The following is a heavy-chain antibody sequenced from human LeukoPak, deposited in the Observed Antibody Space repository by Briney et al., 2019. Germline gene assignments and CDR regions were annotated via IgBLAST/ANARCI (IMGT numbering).Heavy chain of an antibody. D-gene: IGHD1-7*01. CDR2: IYYSGRT. CDR3: VRVSYVVGAGTTYYFDY. J-gene: IGHJ4*02. V-gene: IGHV4-39*07. Sequence: KTSETLSLTCTVSGGSLSTSYYYWGWIRQAPGKGLEWIGNIYYSGRTYYNPSLKSRVTISVDRSKNQFSLQLSSVTAADTAVYHCVRVSYVVGAGTTYYFDYWGQGTLVTVSS. CDR1: GGSLSTSYYY.